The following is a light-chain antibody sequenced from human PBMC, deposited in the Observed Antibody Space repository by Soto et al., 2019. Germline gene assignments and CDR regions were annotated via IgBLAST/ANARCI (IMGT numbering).Light chain of an antibody. V-gene: IGKV3-20*01. CDR3: QQYGSSPCT. J-gene: IGKJ1*01. Sequence: ETVLTQSPGTLSLSPGERATLSCRASQTIRSNYLAWYRQTPGKAPRLLIYGASNRATGIADRFSGSWSGTACTLISIRLEPEDFALYDCQQYGSSPCTFGQGTKVEIK. CDR2: GAS. CDR1: QTIRSNY.